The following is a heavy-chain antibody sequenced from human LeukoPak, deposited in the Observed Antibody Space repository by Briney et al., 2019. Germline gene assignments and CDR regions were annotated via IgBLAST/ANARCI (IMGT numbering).Heavy chain of an antibody. J-gene: IGHJ4*02. D-gene: IGHD4-17*01. V-gene: IGHV4-34*01. CDR2: INHSGST. CDR1: GGSISSGGYS. CDR3: ARGRSGNYGDSIFKSNLDY. Sequence: SETLSLTCAVSGGSISSGGYSWSWIRQPPGKGLEWIGEINHSGSTNYNPSLKSRVTISVDTSKNQFSLKLSSVTAADTAVYYCARGRSGNYGDSIFKSNLDYWGQGTLVTVSS.